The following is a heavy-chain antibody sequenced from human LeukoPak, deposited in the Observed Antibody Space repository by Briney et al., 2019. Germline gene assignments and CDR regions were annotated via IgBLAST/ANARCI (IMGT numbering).Heavy chain of an antibody. CDR3: ARSLIGYFDL. V-gene: IGHV4-30-2*01. J-gene: IGHJ2*01. Sequence: TLSLTCAVSGGSISSGGYSWSWIRQPPGKGLEWIGYIYHSGSTYYNPSLKSRVTISVDRSKNQFSLKLSSVTAADTAVYYCARSLIGYFDLWGRGTLVTVSS. D-gene: IGHD2/OR15-2a*01. CDR2: IYHSGST. CDR1: GGSISSGGYS.